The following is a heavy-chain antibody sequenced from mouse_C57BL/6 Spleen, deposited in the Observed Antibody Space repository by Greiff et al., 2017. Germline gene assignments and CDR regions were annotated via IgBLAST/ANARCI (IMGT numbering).Heavy chain of an antibody. Sequence: VQLQQSGAELVKPGASVKMSCKASGYTFTSYWITWVKQRPGQGLEWIGEIYPGSGSTNYNEMFTSKATLTVDTSSSTASMQLSRLTSEYSAVYYCASYDYVYAMDYWGQGTSVTVAS. V-gene: IGHV1-55*01. CDR3: ASYDYVYAMDY. D-gene: IGHD2-4*01. CDR2: IYPGSGST. CDR1: GYTFTSYW. J-gene: IGHJ4*01.